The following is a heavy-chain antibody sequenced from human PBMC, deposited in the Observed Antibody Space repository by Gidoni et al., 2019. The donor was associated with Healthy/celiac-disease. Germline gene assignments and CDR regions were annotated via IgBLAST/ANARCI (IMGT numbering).Heavy chain of an antibody. V-gene: IGHV3-30-3*01. D-gene: IGHD3-3*01. CDR3: ARDDSPYDFWSGHGGVLDY. J-gene: IGHJ4*02. CDR1: GFTFSTYA. CDR2: ISYDGSNK. Sequence: QVQLVESGGGVVQPGRSLRLSCAASGFTFSTYAVPWVRQAPGKGLEWVAVISYDGSNKYYADSVKGRFTISRDNSKNTLYLQMNSLRAEDTAVYYCARDDSPYDFWSGHGGVLDYWGQGTLVTVSS.